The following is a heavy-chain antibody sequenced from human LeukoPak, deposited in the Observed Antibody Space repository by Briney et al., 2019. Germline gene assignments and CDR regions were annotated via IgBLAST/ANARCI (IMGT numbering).Heavy chain of an antibody. J-gene: IGHJ4*02. D-gene: IGHD5-12*01. CDR2: ISYDGSNK. Sequence: GGSLRLSCAASGFTFSSYAMHWVRQAPGKGLEWVAVISYDGSNKYYADSVKGRFTISRDNSKNTLYLQMNSLRAEDTAVYYCARAIVATIVHLDYWGQGTLVTVSS. V-gene: IGHV3-30-3*01. CDR3: ARAIVATIVHLDY. CDR1: GFTFSSYA.